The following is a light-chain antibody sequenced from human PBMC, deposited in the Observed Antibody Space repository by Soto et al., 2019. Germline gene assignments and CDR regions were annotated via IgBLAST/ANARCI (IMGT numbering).Light chain of an antibody. CDR2: EVS. J-gene: IGLJ1*01. CDR3: SSYANRNTRYG. CDR1: SRDVGGYYY. V-gene: IGLV2-14*01. Sequence: QSLPTPPASVTGSSGQSISISCTGTSRDVGGYYYVSWYQHQPGKTPKIMIYEVSNRPSGISNCLSGSNLSNTASLTFSGLQADDEAEYYFSSYANRNTRYGFGTGTKVTV.